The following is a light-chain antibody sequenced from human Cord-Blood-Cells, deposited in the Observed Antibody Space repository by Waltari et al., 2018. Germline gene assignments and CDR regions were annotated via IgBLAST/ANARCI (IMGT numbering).Light chain of an antibody. CDR1: QSIRSY. Sequence: DIQLTQSPSSLSASVGDRVTITCRASQSIRSYLNWYQQKPGKAPKLLIYAASSLQSGVPSRFSGSGSGTDFTLTISSLQPEDFGTYYYQQSYSTLSCGGGTKVEIK. CDR2: AAS. V-gene: IGKV1-39*01. CDR3: QQSYSTLS. J-gene: IGKJ4*01.